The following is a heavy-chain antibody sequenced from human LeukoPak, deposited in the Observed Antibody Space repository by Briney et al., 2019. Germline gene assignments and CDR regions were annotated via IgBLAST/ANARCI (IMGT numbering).Heavy chain of an antibody. D-gene: IGHD1-26*01. V-gene: IGHV1-2*02. CDR2: INPNSGAI. CDR3: ARGMEPYYYMDV. Sequence: ASVKVSCKASGYTFTDYYIHWVRQAPGQGLEWMGWINPNSGAIKYGQKFQGRVTMTRDTSIRTAYMELSRLTSDDTAVYYCARGMEPYYYMDVWGKGTTVTVSS. J-gene: IGHJ6*03. CDR1: GYTFTDYY.